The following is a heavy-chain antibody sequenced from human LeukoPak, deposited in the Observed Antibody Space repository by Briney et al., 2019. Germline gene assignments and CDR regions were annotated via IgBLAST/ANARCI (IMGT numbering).Heavy chain of an antibody. CDR2: FGHNGGIT. CDR1: GFTFSYYG. CDR3: AKQAGWGGYFYFLPFDF. Sequence: PGGSLRLSCAASGFTFSYYGMSWVRQAPGKGLEWVSGFGHNGGITYADSVKGRFTISRDSSKNTLYLQMNSLRAEDTAVYFCAKQAGWGGYFYFLPFDFWGRGTLVTVSS. J-gene: IGHJ4*02. D-gene: IGHD2-21*01. V-gene: IGHV3-23*01.